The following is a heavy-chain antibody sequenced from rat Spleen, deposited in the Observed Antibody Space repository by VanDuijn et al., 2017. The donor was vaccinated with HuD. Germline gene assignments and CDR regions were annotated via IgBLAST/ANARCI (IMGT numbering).Heavy chain of an antibody. CDR3: TRLGITFDY. CDR2: ISPGGGST. D-gene: IGHD1-9*01. Sequence: EVQLVESGGGLVQPGGSLKLSCAASGFTFSNYDMAWVRQAPTKGLEWVASISPGGGSTYYRVSVKGRFTVSRDNAKSTLYLQMNSLRSEDTATYYCTRLGITFDYWGQGVMVTVSS. V-gene: IGHV5-25*01. CDR1: GFTFSNYD. J-gene: IGHJ2*01.